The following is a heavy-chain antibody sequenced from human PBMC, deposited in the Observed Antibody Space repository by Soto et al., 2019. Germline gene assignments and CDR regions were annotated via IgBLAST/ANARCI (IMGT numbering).Heavy chain of an antibody. CDR3: ARGSVDTVDSRGFYEY. CDR1: GYSISSGYY. V-gene: IGHV4-38-2*01. CDR2: IYHSGST. J-gene: IGHJ4*02. Sequence: PSETLYLTCAVSGYSISSGYYWGWIRQPPGKGLEWIGSIYHSGSTYYNPSLNVRVTISLYTSKNQFSLELSSVTAADRAVYYCARGSVDTVDSRGFYEYWGQGTPVTVPQ. D-gene: IGHD3-22*01.